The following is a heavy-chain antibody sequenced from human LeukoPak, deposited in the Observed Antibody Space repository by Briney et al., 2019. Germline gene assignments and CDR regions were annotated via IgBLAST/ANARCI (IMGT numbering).Heavy chain of an antibody. Sequence: PGGSLRLSCAASGFTFSSYWMSWVCQAPGKGLEWVSLIYSGGTTHHADSVKGRFTISRDNSKNTVHLQMNNLRAEDTAVYYCARGYFYDSSVGYWGQGTLVTVSS. V-gene: IGHV3-66*01. CDR1: GFTFSSYW. J-gene: IGHJ4*02. D-gene: IGHD3-22*01. CDR2: IYSGGTT. CDR3: ARGYFYDSSVGY.